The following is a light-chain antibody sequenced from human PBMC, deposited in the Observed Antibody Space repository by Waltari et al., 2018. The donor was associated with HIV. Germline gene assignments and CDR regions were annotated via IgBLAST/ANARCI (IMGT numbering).Light chain of an antibody. J-gene: IGLJ3*02. CDR3: SSYAATNTLV. CDR2: EVN. CDR1: SSDVGNYNY. Sequence: QSALTQPPSASGSPGQSVTISCTGTSSDVGNYNYVSWYQQHPGKAPKRMIYEVNKRPSGVPDRFSGSKSGNTASLTVSGLQAEDEAEYYCSSYAATNTLVFGGGTKVTVL. V-gene: IGLV2-8*01.